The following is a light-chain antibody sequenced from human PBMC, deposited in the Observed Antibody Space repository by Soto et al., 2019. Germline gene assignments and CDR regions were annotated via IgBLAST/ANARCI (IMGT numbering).Light chain of an antibody. CDR2: GAS. J-gene: IGKJ5*01. V-gene: IGKV3-20*01. Sequence: EIVLTQSPGTLSLSPGERATLSCRASQSVSSSYLAWYQQKPGQPPRLLIYGASSRATVIPGRFSGSGSGTDLTLTISRLEPEDFAVCYCQHYDSLPITSGHETRLETK. CDR1: QSVSSSY. CDR3: QHYDSLPIT.